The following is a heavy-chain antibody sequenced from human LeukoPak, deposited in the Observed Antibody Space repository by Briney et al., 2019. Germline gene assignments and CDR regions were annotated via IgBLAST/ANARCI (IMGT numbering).Heavy chain of an antibody. J-gene: IGHJ6*02. V-gene: IGHV1-18*01. CDR3: ARLDYDILTGGVYYYYGMDV. Sequence: ASVKVSCKASGYTFTSYGISWVRQAPGQGLEWMGWISAYNGNTNYAQKLQGRVTMTTDTSTSTAYMELRSLRSDDTAVYYCARLDYDILTGGVYYYYGMDVWGQGTTVTVSS. CDR2: ISAYNGNT. D-gene: IGHD3-9*01. CDR1: GYTFTSYG.